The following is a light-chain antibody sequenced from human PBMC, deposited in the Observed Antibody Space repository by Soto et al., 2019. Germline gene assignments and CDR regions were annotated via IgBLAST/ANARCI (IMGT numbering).Light chain of an antibody. CDR2: EVS. CDR1: SSDLDGYNF. V-gene: IGLV2-14*01. CDR3: SSYTSSDFYV. Sequence: QSALTQPASVSGSPGQAITISCTGTSSDLDGYNFVSWYQQHPGKAPKLMIYEVSNRPSGVSNRFSGSKSGNTASLTSSGLQAEDEADYYCSSYTSSDFYVFGTGTKLTVL. J-gene: IGLJ1*01.